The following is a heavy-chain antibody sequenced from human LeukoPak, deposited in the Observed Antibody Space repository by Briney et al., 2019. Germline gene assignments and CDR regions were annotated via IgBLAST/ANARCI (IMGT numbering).Heavy chain of an antibody. D-gene: IGHD3-22*01. Sequence: SETLSLTCTVSGGSISSSSYYWGWIRQPPGKGLEWIGSIYYSGSTYYNPSLKSRVTISVDTSKNQFSLKLSSVTAADTTVYYCARVGDYYDSSGYYSFDYWGQGTLVTVSS. CDR3: ARVGDYYDSSGYYSFDY. CDR2: IYYSGST. CDR1: GGSISSSSYY. J-gene: IGHJ4*02. V-gene: IGHV4-39*07.